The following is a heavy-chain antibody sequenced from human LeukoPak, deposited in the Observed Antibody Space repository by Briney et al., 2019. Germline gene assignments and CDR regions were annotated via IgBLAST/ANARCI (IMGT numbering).Heavy chain of an antibody. V-gene: IGHV3-48*03. J-gene: IGHJ4*02. CDR1: GFTFSNFE. D-gene: IGHD6-6*01. CDR3: AAVEYTSVDY. CDR2: VSGRGTTK. Sequence: GGSLRLSXAASGFTFSNFEINWVRQAPGKGLEWVSYVSGRGTTKYYTGSVEGRFTISRDNAKNSVYLQMNSLRVEDTAVYYCAAVEYTSVDYWGQGTLVTVSS.